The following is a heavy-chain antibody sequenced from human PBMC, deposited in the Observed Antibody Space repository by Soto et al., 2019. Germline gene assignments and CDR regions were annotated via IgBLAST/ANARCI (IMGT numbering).Heavy chain of an antibody. Sequence: GASVKVSCKASGGTFSSYAISWVRQAPGQGPEWMGGIIPIFGTANYAQKFQGRVTITADESTSTAYMELSSLRSEDTAVYYCAEAHYYDSSGSRLMDVWGQGTTVTVSS. CDR3: AEAHYYDSSGSRLMDV. V-gene: IGHV1-69*13. J-gene: IGHJ6*02. D-gene: IGHD3-22*01. CDR1: GGTFSSYA. CDR2: IIPIFGTA.